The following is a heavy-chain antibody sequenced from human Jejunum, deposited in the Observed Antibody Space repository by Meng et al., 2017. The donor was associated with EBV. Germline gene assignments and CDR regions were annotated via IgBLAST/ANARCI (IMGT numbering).Heavy chain of an antibody. D-gene: IGHD2-8*02. CDR2: ISSGGTTI. V-gene: IGHV3-11*01. CDR1: GFTFRYYS. Sequence: VPLVGCGGGFVKTGGSLGLSCAVSGFTFRYYSMSWMRQAPGKGLEWVSYISSGGTTIYYADSVKGRFTISRDNGKNSLYLEMNSLRADDTAMYYCASPPGGGTGGYWGQGTLVTVSS. J-gene: IGHJ4*02. CDR3: ASPPGGGTGGY.